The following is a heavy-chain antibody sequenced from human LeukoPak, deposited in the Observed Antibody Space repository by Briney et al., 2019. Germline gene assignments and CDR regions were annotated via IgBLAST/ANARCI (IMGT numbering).Heavy chain of an antibody. CDR1: GFTFSSYS. Sequence: GGSLRLSCAASGFTFSSYSMNWVRPAPGKGLEWVSSISSSSSYIYYADSVKGRFTISRDNAKNSLYLQMNSLRAEDTAVYYCARAGIAVAGTLDYWGQGTLVTVSS. CDR2: ISSSSSYI. CDR3: ARAGIAVAGTLDY. V-gene: IGHV3-21*01. D-gene: IGHD6-19*01. J-gene: IGHJ4*02.